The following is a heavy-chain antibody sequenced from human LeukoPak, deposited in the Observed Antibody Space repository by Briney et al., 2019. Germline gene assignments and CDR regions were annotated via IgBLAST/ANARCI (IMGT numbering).Heavy chain of an antibody. V-gene: IGHV3-7*04. Sequence: GGSLRLSCVASGFSFRNYWMSWVRQAPGKGLEWVAIMKEDGSEKYYVDSVRGRFTISRDNAKNSLYLQMSSLRAEDTAVYYCARFTSHDYWGQGTLVTVSS. CDR3: ARFTSHDY. J-gene: IGHJ4*02. CDR2: MKEDGSEK. CDR1: GFSFRNYW.